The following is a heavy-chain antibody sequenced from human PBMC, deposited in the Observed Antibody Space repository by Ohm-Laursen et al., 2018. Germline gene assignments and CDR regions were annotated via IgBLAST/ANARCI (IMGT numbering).Heavy chain of an antibody. V-gene: IGHV1-18*01. Sequence: ASVKVSCKASSYTFNNYDMSWVRQAPGQGLEWMVWISTYNGITNYAQKFQGRLTLTTDTSTSTVSMELRSLRSDDTAVYYCARTGQWVDYYFDYWGQGTLVTVSS. CDR3: ARTGQWVDYYFDY. J-gene: IGHJ4*02. D-gene: IGHD6-19*01. CDR2: ISTYNGIT. CDR1: SYTFNNYD.